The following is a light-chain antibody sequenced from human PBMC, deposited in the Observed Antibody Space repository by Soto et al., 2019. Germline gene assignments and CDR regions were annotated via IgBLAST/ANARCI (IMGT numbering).Light chain of an antibody. J-gene: IGLJ1*01. Sequence: QSALTQPRSVSGSPGQSVTISCTGTSSDVGGYNYVSWYQQHPGKAPELMIYDVSKRPSGVPDRFSGSKSGNTASLTISGLQPEHEADYSCCSYAGPYIHYVFGSGNKVTVL. V-gene: IGLV2-11*01. CDR2: DVS. CDR1: SSDVGGYNY. CDR3: CSYAGPYIHYV.